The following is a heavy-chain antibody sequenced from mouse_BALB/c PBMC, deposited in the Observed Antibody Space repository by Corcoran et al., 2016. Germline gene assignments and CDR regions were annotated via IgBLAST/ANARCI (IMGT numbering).Heavy chain of an antibody. CDR1: GFTFTDYN. D-gene: IGHD1-1*01. CDR3: ARWGITTFDY. Sequence: EVRLQQCGPELVKTGASVRIPCKASGFTFTDYNMAWVRPSHGKSLEWIGDIKPRSGGTIYNQTFKGKATLTVDKSSSTAYMELRSLTSEDSAVYYFARWGITTFDYWGQGTTVTVSS. CDR2: IKPRSGGT. V-gene: IGHV1-18*01. J-gene: IGHJ2*01.